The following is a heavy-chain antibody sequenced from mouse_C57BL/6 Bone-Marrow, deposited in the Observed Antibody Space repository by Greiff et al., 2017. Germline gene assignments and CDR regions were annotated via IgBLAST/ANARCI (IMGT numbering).Heavy chain of an antibody. CDR1: GYSITSGYY. CDR3: ARAVAVDY. D-gene: IGHD1-1*01. V-gene: IGHV3-6*01. J-gene: IGHJ2*01. CDR2: ISYDGSN. Sequence: EVQLVESGPGLVKPSQSLSLTCSVTGYSITSGYYWNWIRQFPGNKLEWMGYISYDGSNNYNPSLKNRISITRDTSKNQLFLKLNSVTTEDTATYYWARAVAVDYWGQGTTLTVSS.